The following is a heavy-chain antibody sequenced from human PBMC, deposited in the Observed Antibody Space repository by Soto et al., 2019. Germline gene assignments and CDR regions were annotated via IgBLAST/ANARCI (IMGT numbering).Heavy chain of an antibody. D-gene: IGHD3-16*01. J-gene: IGHJ6*02. CDR3: ARHRESSIYYYYYGLDV. V-gene: IGHV5-51*01. CDR2: IYPGDSDT. CDR1: GYSFTSYW. Sequence: GESLKISCKGSGYSFTSYWIGWVRQMPGKGLEWMGIIYPGDSDTRYSPSFQGQVTISADKSISTAYLQWSSLKASDTAMYYCARHRESSIYYYYYGLDVWGQGTTVTVSS.